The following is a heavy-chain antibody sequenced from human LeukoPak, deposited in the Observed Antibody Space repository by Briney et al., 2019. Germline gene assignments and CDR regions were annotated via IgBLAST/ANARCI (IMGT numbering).Heavy chain of an antibody. Sequence: GRSLRLSCAASGFTFSSYAMHWVRQAPGKGLEWVAVISYDGSNKYYADSVKGRFTISRDNSKNTLYLQMNSLRAEDTAVYYCAKEEEYGGSYYFDYWGQGTLVTVSS. V-gene: IGHV3-30-3*01. J-gene: IGHJ4*02. D-gene: IGHD4-23*01. CDR3: AKEEEYGGSYYFDY. CDR2: ISYDGSNK. CDR1: GFTFSSYA.